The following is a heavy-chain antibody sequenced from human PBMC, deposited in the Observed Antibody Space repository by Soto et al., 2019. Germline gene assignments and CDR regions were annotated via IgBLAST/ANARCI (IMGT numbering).Heavy chain of an antibody. D-gene: IGHD6-13*01. CDR3: AKLAAGGKPAAFDY. V-gene: IGHV3-74*01. CDR2: INSDGSST. CDR1: GFTFSSYA. J-gene: IGHJ4*02. Sequence: PGGSLRLSCAASGFTFSSYAMSWVRQAPGKGLEWVSRINSDGSSTSYADSVKGRFTISRDNAKNTLYLQMNSLRAEDTAVYYCAKLAAGGKPAAFDYWGQGTLVPVSS.